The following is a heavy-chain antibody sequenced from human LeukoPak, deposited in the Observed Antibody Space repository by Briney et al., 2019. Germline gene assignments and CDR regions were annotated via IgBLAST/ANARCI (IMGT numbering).Heavy chain of an antibody. V-gene: IGHV4-34*01. J-gene: IGHJ5*02. CDR3: ARDPVPDDSNGYYYLGP. D-gene: IGHD3-22*01. CDR1: GGSFSDDY. Sequence: PSETLSLTCAVYGGSFSDDYWSWIRQPPGRGLEWIGEINHSGSTNYNPSLKSRVTISVDTSKNQFSLTLSSVTAADTAVYYCARDPVPDDSNGYYYLGPWGQGTLVTVSS. CDR2: INHSGST.